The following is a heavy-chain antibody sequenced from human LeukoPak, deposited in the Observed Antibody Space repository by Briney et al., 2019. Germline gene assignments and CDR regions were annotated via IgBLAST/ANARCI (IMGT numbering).Heavy chain of an antibody. CDR1: GFTFSSYA. Sequence: GGSLRLSCAASGFTFSSYAMSWVRQAPGKGLEWVSAISGSGGSTYYADSVKGRFTISRDNSKNTLYLQMNSLRAEDTVVYYCAKEGRITMIVVVITTGYYFDYWGQGTLVTVSS. CDR2: ISGSGGST. D-gene: IGHD3-22*01. V-gene: IGHV3-23*01. J-gene: IGHJ4*02. CDR3: AKEGRITMIVVVITTGYYFDY.